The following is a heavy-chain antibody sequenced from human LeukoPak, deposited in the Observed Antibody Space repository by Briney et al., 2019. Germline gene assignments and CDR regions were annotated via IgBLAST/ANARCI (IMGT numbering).Heavy chain of an antibody. CDR1: GFTFSSYW. CDR2: IKQDGSEK. V-gene: IGHV3-7*03. D-gene: IGHD3-9*01. J-gene: IGHJ4*02. CDR3: ARVRDDILTGYYQFDY. Sequence: GGSLRLSCAASGFTFSSYWMSWVRQAPGKGLEWVAHIKQDGSEKYYVDSVKGRFTISRDNAKNSLYLQMNSLRAEDTAVYFCARVRDDILTGYYQFDYWGQGTRVTVSS.